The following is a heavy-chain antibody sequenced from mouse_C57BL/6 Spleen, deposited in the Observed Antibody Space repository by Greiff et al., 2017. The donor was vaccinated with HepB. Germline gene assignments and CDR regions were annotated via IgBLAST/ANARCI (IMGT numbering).Heavy chain of an antibody. V-gene: IGHV1-59*01. D-gene: IGHD2-3*01. CDR3: ARWLLYYAMDY. Sequence: QVQLQQPGAELVRPGTSVKLSCKASGYTFTSYWMHWVKQRPGQGLEWIGVIAPSDSYTNYNQKFKGKATLTVDTSSSTAYMQLSSLTSEDSAVYYCARWLLYYAMDYWGQGTSVTVSS. J-gene: IGHJ4*01. CDR1: GYTFTSYW. CDR2: IAPSDSYT.